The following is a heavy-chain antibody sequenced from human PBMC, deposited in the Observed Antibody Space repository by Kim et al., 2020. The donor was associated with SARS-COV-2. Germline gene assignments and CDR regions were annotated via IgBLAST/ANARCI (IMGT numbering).Heavy chain of an antibody. CDR3: ARDRQVRGVIHAFDI. Sequence: ASVKVSCKASGYTFTSYGISWVRQAPGQGLEWMGWISAYNGNTNYAQKLQGRVTMTTDTSTSTAYMELRSLRSDDTAVYYCARDRQVRGVIHAFDIWGQGTMVTVSS. J-gene: IGHJ3*02. CDR1: GYTFTSYG. D-gene: IGHD3-10*01. V-gene: IGHV1-18*01. CDR2: ISAYNGNT.